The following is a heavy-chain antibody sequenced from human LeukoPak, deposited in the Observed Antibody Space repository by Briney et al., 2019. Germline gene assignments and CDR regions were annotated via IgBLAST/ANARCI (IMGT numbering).Heavy chain of an antibody. CDR1: GFTFSIYW. V-gene: IGHV3-7*01. J-gene: IGHJ4*02. D-gene: IGHD3-10*01. CDR2: IKPDGSEE. CDR3: ARARYYYGSGSYYY. Sequence: GGSLRLSCAASGFTFSIYWMSWVRQAPGKGLEWVANIKPDGSEEYYVDSVKGRFTISRDNAKNSLYLQMNSLRAEDTAVYYCARARYYYGSGSYYYWGQGTLVTVSS.